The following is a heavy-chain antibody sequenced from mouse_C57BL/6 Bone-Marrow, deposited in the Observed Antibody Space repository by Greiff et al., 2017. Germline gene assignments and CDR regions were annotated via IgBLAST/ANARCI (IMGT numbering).Heavy chain of an antibody. CDR2: ISDGGSYT. CDR3: ARLDYYAMDY. V-gene: IGHV5-4*01. Sequence: EVQLQESGAELVKPGGSLKLSCAASGFTFSSYAMSWVRQTPEKRLEWVATISDGGSYTYYPDNVKGRFTISRDNAKNNLYLQMSHLKSEDTAMYYCARLDYYAMDYWGQGTSVTVSS. CDR1: GFTFSSYA. J-gene: IGHJ4*01.